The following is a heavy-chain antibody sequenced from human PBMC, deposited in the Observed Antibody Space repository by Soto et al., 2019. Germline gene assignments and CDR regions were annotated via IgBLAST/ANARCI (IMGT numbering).Heavy chain of an antibody. D-gene: IGHD3-3*01. Sequence: QVQLVQSGAEVKKPGASVKVSCKASGYTFTGYYMHWVRQAPGQGLEWMGWINPNSGGTNYAQKFQVRVTMPRDTSIRTAYLEMRRLRSDDTAVYYCAISLGYYDFLIGYRPPAEWYYYGMDVWGQGTTVTLSS. CDR2: INPNSGGT. CDR3: AISLGYYDFLIGYRPPAEWYYYGMDV. V-gene: IGHV1-2*02. CDR1: GYTFTGYY. J-gene: IGHJ6*02.